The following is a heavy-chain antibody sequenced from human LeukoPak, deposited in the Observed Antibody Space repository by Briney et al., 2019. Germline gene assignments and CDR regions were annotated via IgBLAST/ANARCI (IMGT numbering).Heavy chain of an antibody. CDR2: IYYSGST. V-gene: IGHV4-59*11. CDR3: ARGAVTYYDFWSGCPYYFDY. D-gene: IGHD3-3*01. CDR1: GGSISSHY. Sequence: SETLSLTCTVSGGSISSHYWSWIRQPPGKGLEWIGYIYYSGSTNYNPSLKSRVTISVDTSKNQFSLKLSSVTAADTAVYYCARGAVTYYDFWSGCPYYFDYWGQGTLVTVSS. J-gene: IGHJ4*02.